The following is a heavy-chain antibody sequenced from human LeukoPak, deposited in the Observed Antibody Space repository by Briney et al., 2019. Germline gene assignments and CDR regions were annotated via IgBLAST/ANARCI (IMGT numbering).Heavy chain of an antibody. D-gene: IGHD3-22*01. V-gene: IGHV3-9*01. Sequence: PGRSLRLSCAASGFTFDDYAMPWVRQAPGKGLEWVSGISWNSGSIGYADSVKGRFTISRDNAKNSLYLQMNSLRAEDTALYYCAKAYPEYYYDSSFDIWGQGTMVTVSS. CDR3: AKAYPEYYYDSSFDI. CDR2: ISWNSGSI. J-gene: IGHJ3*02. CDR1: GFTFDDYA.